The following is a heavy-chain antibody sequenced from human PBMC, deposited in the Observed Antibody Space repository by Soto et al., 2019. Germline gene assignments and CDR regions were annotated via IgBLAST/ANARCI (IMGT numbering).Heavy chain of an antibody. CDR3: ARQVASSSWYDS. CDR2: IYYSGST. D-gene: IGHD6-13*01. CDR1: GGSISRRSYY. J-gene: IGHJ5*02. Sequence: SSETLSLTCTVSGGSISRRSYYWGWIRQPPGKGLEWIGSIYYSGSTYYNPSLKSRVTISVDTSKNQFSLKLSSVTAADTAVYYCARQVASSSWYDSWGQGTLVTVSS. V-gene: IGHV4-39*01.